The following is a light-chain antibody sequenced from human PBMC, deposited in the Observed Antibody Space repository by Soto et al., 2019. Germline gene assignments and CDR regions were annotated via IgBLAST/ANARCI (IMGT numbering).Light chain of an antibody. J-gene: IGLJ1*01. Sequence: QSARTQPASVSGSPGQSITISCTGTSGDIGSYNRVSWYQQHPGKAPKLIIYEVTDRPSGVSNRFSGSKSGNTASLTISGLQAEDEAEYYCSSYTNINTRACVFGTGTKVTV. CDR3: SSYTNINTRACV. CDR2: EVT. V-gene: IGLV2-14*01. CDR1: SGDIGSYNR.